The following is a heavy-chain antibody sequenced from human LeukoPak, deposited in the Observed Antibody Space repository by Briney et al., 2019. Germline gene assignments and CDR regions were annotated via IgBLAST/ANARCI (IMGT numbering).Heavy chain of an antibody. J-gene: IGHJ5*02. V-gene: IGHV3-23*01. CDR2: ISDSGDST. CDR1: GFTFSSFA. Sequence: GGSLRLSCAASGFTFSSFAMTWVRQAPGKGLEWVSSISDSGDSTYFVDSVKGRFTISRDNSKNTLYLQMNSLRAEDTAVYYCARDLKGWFDPWGQGTLVTVSS. CDR3: ARDLKGWFDP.